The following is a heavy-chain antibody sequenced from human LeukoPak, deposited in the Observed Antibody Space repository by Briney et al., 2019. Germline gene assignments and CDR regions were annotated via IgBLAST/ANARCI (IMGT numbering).Heavy chain of an antibody. CDR1: GFTFNDYG. J-gene: IGHJ4*02. V-gene: IGHV3-20*04. CDR3: ARDKHYYDSSNYV. D-gene: IGHD3-22*01. Sequence: GGSLRLSCAASGFTFNDYGMSWVRQGPGKGLERVSGINWNGGTTGYADSVRGRFTISRDNAKNSLYLRMNSLRAEDTALYYCARDKHYYDSSNYVWGQGTLVTVSS. CDR2: INWNGGTT.